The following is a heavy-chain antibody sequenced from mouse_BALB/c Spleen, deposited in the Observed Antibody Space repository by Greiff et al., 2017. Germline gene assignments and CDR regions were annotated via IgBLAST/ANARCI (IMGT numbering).Heavy chain of an antibody. CDR2: ISIYYDNT. CDR3: ARGGSSWYFDV. J-gene: IGHJ1*01. CDR1: GYTFTDYA. D-gene: IGHD1-1*01. V-gene: IGHV1-67*01. Sequence: VQLQESGPELVRPGESVKISCKGSGYTFTDYAMHWVKQSHAKRLEWIGVISIYYDNTNYNQKFKGKATMTVDKSSSTAYMELARLTAEDSAIYYCARGGSSWYFDVWGAGTTVTVSS.